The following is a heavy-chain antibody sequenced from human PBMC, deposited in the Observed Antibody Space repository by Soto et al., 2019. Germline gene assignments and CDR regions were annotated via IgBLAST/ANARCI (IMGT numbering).Heavy chain of an antibody. J-gene: IGHJ4*02. Sequence: QVQLQESGPGLVKPSQTLSLTCTVSGCSIHDYYWVWIRQPPGKGLEWLGSVFYTGSTDYNPSLKSRVTLSRATSKNQFSLNLSSVTAADTAVYYCARVNRGAFDHWGQGALVTVSS. CDR3: ARVNRGAFDH. CDR2: VFYTGST. V-gene: IGHV4-59*01. CDR1: GCSIHDYY.